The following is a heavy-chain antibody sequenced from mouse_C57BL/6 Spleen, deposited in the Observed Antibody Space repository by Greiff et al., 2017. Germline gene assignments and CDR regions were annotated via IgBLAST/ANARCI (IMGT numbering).Heavy chain of an antibody. V-gene: IGHV1-18*01. CDR1: GYTFTDYN. CDR3: ARGDYYGSNHYAMDY. D-gene: IGHD1-1*01. CDR2: INPNNGGT. J-gene: IGHJ4*01. Sequence: EVMLVESGPELVKPGASVKIPCKASGYTFTDYNMDWVKQSHGKSLEWIGDINPNNGGTIYNQKFKGKATLTVDKSSSTAYMELRSLTSEDTAVYYCARGDYYGSNHYAMDYWGQGTSVTVSS.